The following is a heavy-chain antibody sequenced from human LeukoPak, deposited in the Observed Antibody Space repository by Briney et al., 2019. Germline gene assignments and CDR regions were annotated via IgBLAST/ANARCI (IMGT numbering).Heavy chain of an antibody. Sequence: WGSLRLSCAASGFTFSSYAMSWVRQAPGKGLEWVSVIYSGGSTYYADSVKGRFTISRDNSKNTLYLQMNSLRAEDTAVYYCARDCRGGGDCHHAFDIWGQGTMVTVSS. CDR2: IYSGGST. V-gene: IGHV3-53*01. D-gene: IGHD2-21*02. CDR1: GFTFSSYA. CDR3: ARDCRGGGDCHHAFDI. J-gene: IGHJ3*02.